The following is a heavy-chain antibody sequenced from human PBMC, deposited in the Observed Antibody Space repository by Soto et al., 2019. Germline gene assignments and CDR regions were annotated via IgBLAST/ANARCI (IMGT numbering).Heavy chain of an antibody. CDR1: GYTFYSHS. CDR2: INADYGNT. Sequence: QAQLVQSGAEVKKPGASVKVSCKASGYTFYSHSISWVRQAPGQGLEWMGRINADYGNTQYAQKFRGRVTMTTDTSTTTVYMVLTSMRSDDAAVYYCGRCIQGDYYYGMDVWGQGTTVTVSS. CDR3: GRCIQGDYYYGMDV. D-gene: IGHD5-18*01. J-gene: IGHJ6*02. V-gene: IGHV1-18*01.